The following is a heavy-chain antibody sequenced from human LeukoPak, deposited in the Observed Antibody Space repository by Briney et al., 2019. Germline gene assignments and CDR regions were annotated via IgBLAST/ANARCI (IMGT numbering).Heavy chain of an antibody. CDR3: ARLGDYFGY. V-gene: IGHV4-59*08. J-gene: IGHJ4*02. CDR1: GGSISSYY. CDR2: IYYSGST. D-gene: IGHD4-17*01. Sequence: PSETLSLTCTVSGGSISSYYWSWIRQPPGKGLEWIGYIYYSGSTNYNPSLKSRVTISVDTSKNQFSLKLSSVTAADTAVYYCARLGDYFGYWGQGTLVTVSS.